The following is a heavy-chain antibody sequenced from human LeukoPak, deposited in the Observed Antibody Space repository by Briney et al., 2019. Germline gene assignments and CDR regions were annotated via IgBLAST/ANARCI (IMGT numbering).Heavy chain of an antibody. V-gene: IGHV4-59*01. D-gene: IGHD2-8*01. Sequence: KPSETLSLTCTVSGGSISSYFWSWIRQPPGKGLEWIGYFSYSGSPNYNPSLKSRVTISVDTSKNQFSLKLSSVTAADTAVYYCARGVLVAGGFDYWGQGTLVTVSS. CDR3: ARGVLVAGGFDY. CDR1: GGSISSYF. CDR2: FSYSGSP. J-gene: IGHJ4*02.